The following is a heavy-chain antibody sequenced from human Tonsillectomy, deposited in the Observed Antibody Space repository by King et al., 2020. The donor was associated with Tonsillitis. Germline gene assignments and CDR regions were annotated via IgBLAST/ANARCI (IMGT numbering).Heavy chain of an antibody. CDR2: IRYDGSNK. J-gene: IGHJ4*02. CDR1: GFTFSSYG. D-gene: IGHD6-19*01. V-gene: IGHV3-30*02. CDR3: AKDSSSGWY. Sequence: VQLVESGGGVVQPGGSLRISCAASGFTFSSYGMHWVRQAPGKGLEWVAFIRYDGSNKYYADSVKGRFTISRDNSKNTLYLQMNSLRAEDTAVYYCAKDSSSGWYWGQGTLVTVSS.